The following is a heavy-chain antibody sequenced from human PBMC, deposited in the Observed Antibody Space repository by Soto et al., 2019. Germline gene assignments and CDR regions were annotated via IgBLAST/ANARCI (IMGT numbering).Heavy chain of an antibody. Sequence: PSETLSLTCTFSCASVIRGSYYWSWIRQRPGKGLEWIGYIQYGGSTNYNPSLKSRVTISVDTSKNHFSLKLSSVTAADTAVYYCAREVDVWSGYYTDWFDPWGQGTLVTVSS. CDR3: AREVDVWSGYYTDWFDP. CDR2: IQYGGST. CDR1: CASVIRGSYY. J-gene: IGHJ5*02. D-gene: IGHD3-3*01. V-gene: IGHV4-61*03.